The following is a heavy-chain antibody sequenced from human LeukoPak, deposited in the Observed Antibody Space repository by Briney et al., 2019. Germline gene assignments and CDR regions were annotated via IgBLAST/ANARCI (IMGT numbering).Heavy chain of an antibody. D-gene: IGHD3-9*01. J-gene: IGHJ5*02. CDR3: ARGVSGLRYFGEGFDP. CDR1: GGTFSSYA. CDR2: IIPIFGTA. V-gene: IGHV1-69*06. Sequence: ASVKVSCKASGGTFSSYAISWGRQAPGQGLEWRGGIIPIFGTANYAQKFQGRVTITADKSTSTAYMDLSSLRSEDTAVYYCARGVSGLRYFGEGFDPWGQGTLVTVSS.